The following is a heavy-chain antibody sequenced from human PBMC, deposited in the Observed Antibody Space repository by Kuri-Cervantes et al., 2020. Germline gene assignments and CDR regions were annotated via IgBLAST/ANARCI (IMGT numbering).Heavy chain of an antibody. Sequence: ASVKVSCKASGYTFTSYDINWVRQATGQGLEWMGWMDPNSGKTGFAQKFQGRLIMTGDTSITTAYMELSSLRSEDTAVYFCARGRKRRGTIFEVGFNWFEPWGQGTLVTVSS. J-gene: IGHJ5*02. CDR2: MDPNSGKT. CDR3: ARGRKRRGTIFEVGFNWFEP. CDR1: GYTFTSYD. D-gene: IGHD3-3*01. V-gene: IGHV1-8*01.